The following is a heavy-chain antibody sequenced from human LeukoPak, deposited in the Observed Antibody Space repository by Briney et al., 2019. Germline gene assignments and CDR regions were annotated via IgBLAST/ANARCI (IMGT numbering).Heavy chain of an antibody. D-gene: IGHD4-11*01. J-gene: IGHJ3*02. CDR2: IIPIFGTA. CDR3: ARGTDYSNRHRRRFAFDI. V-gene: IGHV1-69*05. CDR1: GGTFSSYA. Sequence: SVKVSCKASGGTFSSYAISWVRQAPGQGLEWMGGIIPIFGTANYAQTFQGRVTITTDASTSTAYMELSSLRSEDTAVYYCARGTDYSNRHRRRFAFDIWGQGTMVTVSS.